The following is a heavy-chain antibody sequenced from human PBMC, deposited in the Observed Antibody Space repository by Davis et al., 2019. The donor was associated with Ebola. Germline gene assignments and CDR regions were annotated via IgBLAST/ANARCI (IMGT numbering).Heavy chain of an antibody. CDR2: ISSTSGSI. V-gene: IGHV3-48*02. J-gene: IGHJ4*02. Sequence: PGGSLRLSCAAPGFSFSGHTMNWVRQAPGKGLEWVSYISSTSGSIYYADSLKGRFTISRDNAKNSLFLQMNSLRDEDTAVYYCARVPAGRWQRPYFDYWGQETLVTVAS. CDR3: ARVPAGRWQRPYFDY. CDR1: GFSFSGHT. D-gene: IGHD5-24*01.